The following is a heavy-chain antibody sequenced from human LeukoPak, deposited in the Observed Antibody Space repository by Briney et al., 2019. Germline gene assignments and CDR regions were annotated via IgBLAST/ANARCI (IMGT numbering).Heavy chain of an antibody. CDR1: GFTFSSYG. Sequence: GGSLRLSCAASGFTFSSYGMHWVRQAPGKGLEWVAVIWYDGSNKYYADSVKGRFTISRDNSKNTVYLQMNSLRAEDTAVYYCARLGSGWAIDYWGQGTLVTVSS. CDR3: ARLGSGWAIDY. CDR2: IWYDGSNK. D-gene: IGHD6-19*01. J-gene: IGHJ4*02. V-gene: IGHV3-33*01.